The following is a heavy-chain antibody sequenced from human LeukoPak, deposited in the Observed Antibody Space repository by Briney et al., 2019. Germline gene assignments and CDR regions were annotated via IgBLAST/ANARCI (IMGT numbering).Heavy chain of an antibody. CDR1: GFTFSSYA. Sequence: GGSLRLSCAASGFTFSSYAMSWVRQAPGKGLEWVSAISGRGGSTHYADSVKGRFPISRDNSKNTLYLQMNSLSAEDTAVYYCAVGAGDTKDAFDIWGQGTMVTVSS. CDR3: AVGAGDTKDAFDI. CDR2: ISGRGGST. D-gene: IGHD1-26*01. J-gene: IGHJ3*02. V-gene: IGHV3-23*01.